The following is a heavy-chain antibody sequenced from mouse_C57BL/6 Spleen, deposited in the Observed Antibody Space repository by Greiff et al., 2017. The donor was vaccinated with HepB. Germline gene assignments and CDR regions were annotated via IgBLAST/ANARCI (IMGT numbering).Heavy chain of an antibody. Sequence: VQLQQPGAELVKPGASVKVSCKASGYTFTSYWMHWVKQRPGQGLEWIGRIHPSDSDTNYNQKFKGKATLTVDKSSSTAYMQLSSLTSEDSAVYYCAIPLYYYGSSYPFAYWGQGTLVTVSA. CDR3: AIPLYYYGSSYPFAY. D-gene: IGHD1-1*01. J-gene: IGHJ3*01. CDR2: IHPSDSDT. CDR1: GYTFTSYW. V-gene: IGHV1-74*01.